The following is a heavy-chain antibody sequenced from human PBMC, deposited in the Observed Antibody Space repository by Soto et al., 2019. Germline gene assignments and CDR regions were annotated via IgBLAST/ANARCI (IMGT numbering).Heavy chain of an antibody. J-gene: IGHJ4*02. CDR3: ATKAASAQGSFDY. CDR1: SGSISTHNW. D-gene: IGHD6-13*01. V-gene: IGHV4-4*02. Sequence: QVQLQESGPGLVKPSGTLSLTCAVSSGSISTHNWWSWVRQPPGKGLEWIGEIHHSGSTNYNPSLKSRLTISVDKSKSQFSLKFSSVTAAATAVYYCATKAASAQGSFDYWGQGTLVTVSS. CDR2: IHHSGST.